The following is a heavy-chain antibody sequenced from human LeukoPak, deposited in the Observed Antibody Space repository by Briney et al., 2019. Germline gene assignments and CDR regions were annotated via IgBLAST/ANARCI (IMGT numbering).Heavy chain of an antibody. Sequence: KPSETLSLTCTVSGGSISSSSYYWGWIRQPPGKGLEWIGSIYYSGSTYYNPSLKSRVTISVDTSKNQFSLKLSSVTAADTAVYYCARFLPYLRVAPIFDYWGQGTLVTVSS. D-gene: IGHD3-3*01. CDR3: ARFLPYLRVAPIFDY. CDR2: IYYSGST. CDR1: GGSISSSSYY. V-gene: IGHV4-39*07. J-gene: IGHJ4*02.